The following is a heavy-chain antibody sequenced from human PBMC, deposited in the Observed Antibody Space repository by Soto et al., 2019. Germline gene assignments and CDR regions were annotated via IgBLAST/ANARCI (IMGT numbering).Heavy chain of an antibody. CDR1: AVTFTSYF. J-gene: IGHJ6*02. Sequence: ASVKVSCKAPAVTFTSYFMHWVRQAPGQGLEWMGWISAYNGNTNYAQKLQGRVTMTTDTSTSTAYMELRSLRSDDTAVYYCARVEAGVTARLYYYYYYGMDVWGQGTTVTVSS. V-gene: IGHV1-18*04. D-gene: IGHD2-21*02. CDR3: ARVEAGVTARLYYYYYYGMDV. CDR2: ISAYNGNT.